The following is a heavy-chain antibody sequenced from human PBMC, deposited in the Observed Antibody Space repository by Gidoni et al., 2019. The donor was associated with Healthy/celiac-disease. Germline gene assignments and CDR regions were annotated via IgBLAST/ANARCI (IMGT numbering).Heavy chain of an antibody. V-gene: IGHV3-33*01. CDR2: IWYDGSNK. Sequence: QVQLVESGGGVVQPGRSLRLSCAASGFTFSSYGMPWVRQAPGKGLEWVAVIWYDGSNKYYADSVKGRFTISRDNSKNTLYLQMNSLRAEDTAVYYCATLPINGDIVATWYYYGMDVWGQGTTVTVSS. CDR3: ATLPINGDIVATWYYYGMDV. CDR1: GFTFSSYG. D-gene: IGHD5-12*01. J-gene: IGHJ6*02.